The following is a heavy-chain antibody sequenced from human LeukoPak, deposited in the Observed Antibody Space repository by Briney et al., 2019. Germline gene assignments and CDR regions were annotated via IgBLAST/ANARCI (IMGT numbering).Heavy chain of an antibody. D-gene: IGHD3-22*01. J-gene: IGHJ4*02. V-gene: IGHV3-48*04. Sequence: GGSLRLSCAASGFTFSSYSMNWVRQAPGKGLEWVSYISSSSSTIYCADSVKGRFTISRDNAKNSLYLQMNSLRAEDTAVYYCARESWSNYYDIIQWDYWGQGTLVTVSS. CDR2: ISSSSSTI. CDR3: ARESWSNYYDIIQWDY. CDR1: GFTFSSYS.